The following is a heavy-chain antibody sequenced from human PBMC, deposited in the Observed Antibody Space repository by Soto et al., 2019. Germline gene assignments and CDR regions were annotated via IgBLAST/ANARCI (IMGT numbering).Heavy chain of an antibody. Sequence: SGGSLRLSCAASGFTFSNAWMSWVRQAPGKGLEWVGRIKSKTDGGTTDYAAPVKGRFTISRDDSKNTLYLQMNSLKTEDTAVYYCTTAPYSSSSEDDAFDIWGQGTMVTVSS. CDR3: TTAPYSSSSEDDAFDI. V-gene: IGHV3-15*01. J-gene: IGHJ3*02. CDR1: GFTFSNAW. D-gene: IGHD6-6*01. CDR2: IKSKTDGGTT.